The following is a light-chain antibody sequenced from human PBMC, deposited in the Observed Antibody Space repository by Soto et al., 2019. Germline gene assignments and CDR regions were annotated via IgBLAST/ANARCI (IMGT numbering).Light chain of an antibody. CDR1: QNVYNN. J-gene: IGKJ5*01. V-gene: IGKV3-20*01. CDR2: DAF. CDR3: QLYGNSSIT. Sequence: ELVMTQSPATLSVSPGERATLSCRASQNVYNNFAWYQQKPGQAPRLLIYDAFSRATGIPDRLSGSGSGTDFTLTISRLEPEDFAVYYCQLYGNSSITFGQGTRLEIK.